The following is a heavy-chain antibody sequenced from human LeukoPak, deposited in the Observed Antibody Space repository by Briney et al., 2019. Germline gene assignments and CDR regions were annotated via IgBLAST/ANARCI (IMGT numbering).Heavy chain of an antibody. J-gene: IGHJ4*02. CDR3: AKESTDDFWSGYLDY. CDR2: IRYDGSNK. D-gene: IGHD3-3*01. CDR1: GFTFSSYG. V-gene: IGHV3-30*02. Sequence: QSGGSLRLSCAASGFTFSSYGMHWVRQAPGKGLEWVAFIRYDGSNKYYADSVKGRFTISRDNSKNTLYLQMNSLRAEDAAVYYCAKESTDDFWSGYLDYWGQGTLVTVSS.